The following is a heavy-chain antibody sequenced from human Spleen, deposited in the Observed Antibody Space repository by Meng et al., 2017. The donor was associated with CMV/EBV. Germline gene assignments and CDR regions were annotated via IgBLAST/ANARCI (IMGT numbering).Heavy chain of an antibody. Sequence: CAGSSGSISSSNWWSWVRQPPGKGLEWIGKIYHSGSTNYNPSLKSRVTISVDKSKNQFSLKLSSVTAADTAVYYCAREVDGTGFDYWGQGTLVTVSS. V-gene: IGHV4-4*02. CDR2: IYHSGST. D-gene: IGHD3-10*01. J-gene: IGHJ4*02. CDR1: SGSISSSNW. CDR3: AREVDGTGFDY.